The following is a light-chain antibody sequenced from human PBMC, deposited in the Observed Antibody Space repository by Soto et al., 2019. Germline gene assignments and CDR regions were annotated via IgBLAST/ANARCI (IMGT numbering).Light chain of an antibody. V-gene: IGKV1-5*03. CDR1: QSIDSW. J-gene: IGKJ1*01. CDR3: LQVYSFPRT. Sequence: DIQMTQSPSTMSASVGDRVTITCRASQSIDSWLAWYQQKPGKAPKFLMYKASNLESGVPSRFSGSGSGTEFILTINNLQPEDFASYFCLQVYSFPRTFGLGTKVDIK. CDR2: KAS.